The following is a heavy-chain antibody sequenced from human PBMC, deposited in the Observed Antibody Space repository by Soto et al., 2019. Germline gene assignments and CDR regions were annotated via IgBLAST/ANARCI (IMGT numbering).Heavy chain of an antibody. CDR2: ISAYNGNT. V-gene: IGHV1-18*01. CDR1: GYTFTSYG. Sequence: ASVKVFCKASGYTFTSYGISWVRQAPGQGLEWMGWISAYNGNTNYAQKLQGRVTMTTDTSTSTAYMELRSLRSDDTAVYYCARVGITMVRGVIISPNWFDPWGQGTLVTVSS. CDR3: ARVGITMVRGVIISPNWFDP. D-gene: IGHD3-10*01. J-gene: IGHJ5*02.